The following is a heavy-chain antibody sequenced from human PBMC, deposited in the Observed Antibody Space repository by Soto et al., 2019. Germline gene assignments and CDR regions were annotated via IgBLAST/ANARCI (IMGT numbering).Heavy chain of an antibody. V-gene: IGHV1-69*13. CDR2: IIPIFGTA. D-gene: IGHD3-22*01. J-gene: IGHJ4*02. CDR3: ARAFYDDRSGLFDY. Sequence: SVKVSCKASGGTFSSYAISWVRQAPGQGLEWMGGIIPIFGTANYAQKFQGRVTITADESTSTAYMELSSLRSEDTAVYYCARAFYDDRSGLFDYRGQRSLVTVSA. CDR1: GGTFSSYA.